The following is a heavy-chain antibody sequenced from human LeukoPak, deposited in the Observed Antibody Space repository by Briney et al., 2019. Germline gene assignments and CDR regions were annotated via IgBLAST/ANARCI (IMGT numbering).Heavy chain of an antibody. Sequence: PGGSLRRSCAASGFTFRDFWMHWVRQAPGKGPVGVSRINHGGSTTNYADSVKGRFTISRDNAKNTLYLQIASLRADDTAVYYCTRDMWGTSDYRGQGTLVTVSS. CDR3: TRDMWGTSDY. CDR2: INHGGSTT. V-gene: IGHV3-74*01. D-gene: IGHD1-14*01. J-gene: IGHJ4*02. CDR1: GFTFRDFW.